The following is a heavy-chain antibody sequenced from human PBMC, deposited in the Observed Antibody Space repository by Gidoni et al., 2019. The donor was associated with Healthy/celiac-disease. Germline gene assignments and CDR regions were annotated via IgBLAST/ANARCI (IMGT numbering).Heavy chain of an antibody. CDR3: AREGGLYSSSLGHSYNWFDP. J-gene: IGHJ5*02. Sequence: QVQLQESGPGLVKPSQTLSLTCTVSGGSISRGDYYWSWIRQPPGKGLEWIGYIYYSGSTYYNPSLKSRVTISVDTSKNQFSLKLSSVTAADTAVYYCAREGGLYSSSLGHSYNWFDPWGQGTLVTVSS. CDR2: IYYSGST. CDR1: GGSISRGDYY. D-gene: IGHD6-6*01. V-gene: IGHV4-30-4*01.